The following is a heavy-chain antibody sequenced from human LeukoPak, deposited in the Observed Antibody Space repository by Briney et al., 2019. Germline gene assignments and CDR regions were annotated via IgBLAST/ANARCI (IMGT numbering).Heavy chain of an antibody. J-gene: IGHJ4*02. Sequence: GGSLRLSCAASGFTFNNYWMTWFRQAPGKGLEWVANMKQDGTEIFYVDSVRGRFIISSDNAENSLYLQMNSLRVEDTAVYYCARTPDGADYWGQGTLVTVSS. CDR2: MKQDGTEI. CDR3: ARTPDGADY. D-gene: IGHD3-10*01. V-gene: IGHV3-7*01. CDR1: GFTFNNYW.